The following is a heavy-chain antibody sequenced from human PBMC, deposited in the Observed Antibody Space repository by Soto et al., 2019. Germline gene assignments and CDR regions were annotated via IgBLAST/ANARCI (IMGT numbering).Heavy chain of an antibody. CDR1: GFTFSNYA. D-gene: IGHD5-12*01. CDR2: ISGSGSSP. CDR3: GKEGTSGLYYFDY. Sequence: QLLESGGGLVQPGGSLRLSCAASGFTFSNYAMNWVRQAPGKGLEWVSTISGSGSSPYYADSVKGRFTISRDNSKNTLYLQMDSLRAGDSAIYYCGKEGTSGLYYFDYWGQGTLVTVSS. V-gene: IGHV3-23*01. J-gene: IGHJ4*02.